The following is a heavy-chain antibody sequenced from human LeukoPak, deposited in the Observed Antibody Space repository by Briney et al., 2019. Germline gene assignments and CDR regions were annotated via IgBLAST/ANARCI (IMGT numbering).Heavy chain of an antibody. CDR3: AKGGTAKGSYLYYFDY. Sequence: GGSLRLSCTVSGFTFSNYAMSWVRQAPGKGLEWVSAISGSGGSTYYADSVKGRFTISRDNSKNTLYLQMNSLRAEDTAVYYCAKGGTAKGSYLYYFDYWGQGTLVTVSS. CDR1: GFTFSNYA. J-gene: IGHJ4*02. D-gene: IGHD1-26*01. V-gene: IGHV3-23*01. CDR2: ISGSGGST.